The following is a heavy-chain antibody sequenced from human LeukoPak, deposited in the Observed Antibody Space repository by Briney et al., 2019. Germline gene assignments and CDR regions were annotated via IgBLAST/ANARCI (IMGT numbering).Heavy chain of an antibody. J-gene: IGHJ5*02. CDR1: GGTFSSYA. V-gene: IGHV1-69*06. CDR2: IIPIFGTT. D-gene: IGHD5-12*01. Sequence: GASVKVSCKASGGTFSSYAISWVRQAPGQGLEWMGGIIPIFGTTNYAQKFQDRVTITADKSTSTAYMELSSLRSEDTAVYYCATRQWLRWGNWFDPWGQGTLVTVSS. CDR3: ATRQWLRWGNWFDP.